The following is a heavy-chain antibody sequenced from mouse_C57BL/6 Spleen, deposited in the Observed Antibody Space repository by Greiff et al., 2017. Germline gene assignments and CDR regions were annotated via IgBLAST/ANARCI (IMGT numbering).Heavy chain of an antibody. J-gene: IGHJ3*01. CDR3: TRARENDFFAY. V-gene: IGHV1-15*01. CDR2: IDPETGGT. CDR1: GYTFTDYE. D-gene: IGHD2-12*01. Sequence: QVQLQQSGAELVRPGASVTLSCKASGYTFTDYEMHWVKQTPVHGLEWIGAIDPETGGTAYNQKFKGKAILTADKSSSTAYMELRSLTSEDSAVYYCTRARENDFFAYWGQGTLVTVSA.